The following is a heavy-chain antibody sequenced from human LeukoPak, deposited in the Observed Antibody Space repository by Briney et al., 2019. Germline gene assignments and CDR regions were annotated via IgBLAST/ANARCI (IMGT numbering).Heavy chain of an antibody. D-gene: IGHD2-8*01. V-gene: IGHV4-4*07. CDR3: ARDGGLNIVLMVYASTWFDP. CDR1: GDSISSYY. Sequence: PSETLSLTCTVSGDSISSYYWSWIRQPAGKGLEWIGRIYTSGSTNYNPSLKSRVTMSVDTSKNQFSLKLSSVTAADTAVYYCARDGGLNIVLMVYASTWFDPWGQGTLVTVSS. CDR2: IYTSGST. J-gene: IGHJ5*02.